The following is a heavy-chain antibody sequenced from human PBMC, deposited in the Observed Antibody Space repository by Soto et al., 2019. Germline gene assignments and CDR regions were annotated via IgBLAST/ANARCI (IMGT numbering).Heavy chain of an antibody. J-gene: IGHJ6*03. CDR2: IYYSGST. Sequence: SETLSLTCTVSGGSISSSSYYWGWIRQPPGKGLEWIGSIYYSGSTYYNPSLKSRVTISVDTSKNQFSLKLSSVTAADTAVYYCVRGVIFGVVRVYCYYMDVWGKGTTVTVSS. CDR1: GGSISSSSYY. CDR3: VRGVIFGVVRVYCYYMDV. V-gene: IGHV4-39*01. D-gene: IGHD3-3*01.